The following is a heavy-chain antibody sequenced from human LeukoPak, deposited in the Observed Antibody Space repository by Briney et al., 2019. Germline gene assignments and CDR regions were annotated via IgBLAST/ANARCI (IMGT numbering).Heavy chain of an antibody. J-gene: IGHJ4*02. V-gene: IGHV4-34*01. CDR2: INHSGST. CDR3: ARGGGGYDFWSGYYNRDYYFDY. CDR1: GGSFSGYY. Sequence: SETLSLTCAVYGGSFSGYYWSWIRQPPGKGLEWIGEINHSGSTNYNPSLKSRVTLSVDTSKNQFSLKLSSVTAADTAVYYCARGGGGYDFWSGYYNRDYYFDYWGQGTLVTVSS. D-gene: IGHD3-3*01.